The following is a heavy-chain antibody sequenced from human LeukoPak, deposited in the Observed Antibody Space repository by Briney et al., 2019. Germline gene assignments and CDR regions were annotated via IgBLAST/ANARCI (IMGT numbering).Heavy chain of an antibody. CDR1: GGSISSGSYY. J-gene: IGHJ3*02. Sequence: PSETLSLTCTVSGGSISSGSYYWSWIRQPAGKGLEWIGRNYTSGSTNYNPSLKSRVTISVDTSKNQFSLKLSSVTAADTAVYYCARARNYYDSSDYYYEGDAFDIWGQGTMVTVSS. V-gene: IGHV4-61*02. D-gene: IGHD3-22*01. CDR3: ARARNYYDSSDYYYEGDAFDI. CDR2: NYTSGST.